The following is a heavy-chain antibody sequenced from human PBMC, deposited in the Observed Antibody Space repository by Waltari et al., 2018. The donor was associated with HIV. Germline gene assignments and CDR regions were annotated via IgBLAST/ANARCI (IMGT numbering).Heavy chain of an antibody. CDR1: GFTFSTYS. V-gene: IGHV3-21*01. Sequence: EVQLVESGGGLVKPGGSLRLSCAASGFTFSTYSMNWVRQAPGKGLEWVSSISSSSSYIYYADSVKGRFTISRANAKNSLYLQMNSLRAEDTAVYYCARGTSNYYDTSGHPYYFDYWGQGTLVTVSS. J-gene: IGHJ4*02. CDR3: ARGTSNYYDTSGHPYYFDY. CDR2: ISSSSSYI. D-gene: IGHD3-22*01.